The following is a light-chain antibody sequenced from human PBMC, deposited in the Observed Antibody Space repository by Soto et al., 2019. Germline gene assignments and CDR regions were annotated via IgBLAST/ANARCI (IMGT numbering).Light chain of an antibody. V-gene: IGKV3-20*01. CDR2: GAS. CDR1: QSVSSS. J-gene: IGKJ1*01. CDR3: QQYGGLPRT. Sequence: EIVLTQSPGTLSLSPGERATLSCMASQSVSSSLAWYQQKTGQAPRLLISGASNRATGIPDRFSGSGSETDFTLTITRLEPEDFAVYYCQQYGGLPRTFGQGTKVDIK.